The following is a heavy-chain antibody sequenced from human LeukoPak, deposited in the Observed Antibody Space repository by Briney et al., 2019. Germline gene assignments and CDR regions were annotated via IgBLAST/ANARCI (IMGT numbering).Heavy chain of an antibody. J-gene: IGHJ4*02. CDR2: IYLGDSDT. CDR3: ARAPSSSGYYPDY. D-gene: IGHD3-22*01. Sequence: GESLKISCKASAYSFTNFWIGWVRQLPGKGLEWMGIIYLGDSDTRYSPSFQGQVTISADKSISTAYLQWSSLKASDTAMYYCARAPSSSGYYPDYWGQGTLVTVSS. CDR1: AYSFTNFW. V-gene: IGHV5-51*01.